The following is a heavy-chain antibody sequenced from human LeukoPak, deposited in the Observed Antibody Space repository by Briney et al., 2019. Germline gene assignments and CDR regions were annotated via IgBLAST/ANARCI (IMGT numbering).Heavy chain of an antibody. D-gene: IGHD2-15*01. V-gene: IGHV4-38-2*02. J-gene: IGHJ5*02. CDR2: IYHSGST. CDR1: GYSISSGYY. Sequence: KPSETLSLTCTVSGYSISSGYYWGWIRQPPGKGLEWIGIIYHSGSTYYNLSLKSRVTISVDTSKNQFSLKLSSVTAADTAVYYCARDPLYCSGGSCYSTWFDPWGQGILVTVSS. CDR3: ARDPLYCSGGSCYSTWFDP.